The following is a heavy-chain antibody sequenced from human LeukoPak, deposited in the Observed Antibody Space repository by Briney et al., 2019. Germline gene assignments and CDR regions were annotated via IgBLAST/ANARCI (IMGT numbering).Heavy chain of an antibody. CDR3: ARTQRRYYYDSSGYLNPFDY. CDR1: GGSISSYY. J-gene: IGHJ4*02. V-gene: IGHV4-39*01. CDR2: IYYSGST. D-gene: IGHD3-22*01. Sequence: SETLSLTCTVSGGSISSYYWGWIRQPPGKGLEWIGSIYYSGSTYYNPSLKSRVTISVDTSKNQFSLKLSSVTAADTAVYYCARTQRRYYYDSSGYLNPFDYWGQGTLVTVSS.